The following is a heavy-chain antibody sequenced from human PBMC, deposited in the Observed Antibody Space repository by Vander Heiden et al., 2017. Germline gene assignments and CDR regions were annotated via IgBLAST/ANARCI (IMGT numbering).Heavy chain of an antibody. CDR1: GFTVSSNY. CDR3: TRTLEFDI. J-gene: IGHJ3*02. V-gene: IGHV3-53*01. Sequence: EVQLVESGGGLIQPGGSLRLSCAASGFTVSSNYMSWVRQAPGKGLEWVSVIYSGGSTDYADSVKGRFTISRDNSKNTLYIKLNNLRAEDTAVYYFTRTLEFDIWGDGRMVTVYS. CDR2: IYSGGST.